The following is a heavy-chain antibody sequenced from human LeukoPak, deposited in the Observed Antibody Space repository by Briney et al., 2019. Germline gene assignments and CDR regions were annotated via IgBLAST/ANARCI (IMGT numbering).Heavy chain of an antibody. J-gene: IGHJ6*02. CDR1: GGSFSGYY. CDR2: INHSGST. V-gene: IGHV4-34*01. CDR3: ASHGYSSSWFPTHYYYYGMDV. D-gene: IGHD6-13*01. Sequence: SETLSLTCAVYGGSFSGYYWSWIRQPPGKGLEWIGEINHSGSTNYNPSLKSRVTISVDTSKNQFSLKLSSVIAADTAVYYCASHGYSSSWFPTHYYYYGMDVWGQGTTVTVSS.